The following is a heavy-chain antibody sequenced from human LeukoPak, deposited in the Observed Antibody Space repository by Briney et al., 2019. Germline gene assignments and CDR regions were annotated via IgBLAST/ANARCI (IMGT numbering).Heavy chain of an antibody. Sequence: GASVKVSCKASGYTFTGYYMHWVRQAPGQGLEWMGWINPNSGGTNYAQKFQGRVTMTRDTSISTAYMELSGLRSDDTAVYYCVRGTGDYGDWYYFDYWGQGTLVTVSS. V-gene: IGHV1-2*02. CDR1: GYTFTGYY. CDR3: VRGTGDYGDWYYFDY. D-gene: IGHD4-17*01. CDR2: INPNSGGT. J-gene: IGHJ4*02.